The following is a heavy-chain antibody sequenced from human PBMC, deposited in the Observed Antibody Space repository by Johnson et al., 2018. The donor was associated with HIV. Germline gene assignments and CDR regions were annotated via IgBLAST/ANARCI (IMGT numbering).Heavy chain of an antibody. D-gene: IGHD3-22*01. J-gene: IGHJ3*02. Sequence: VQLVESGGGVVQPGRSLRLSCAASGFTFSSYGMHWVRQAPGKGLEYVSAISSNGGSTYYANSVKGRFTISRDNSKNTLYLQMGSLRAEDMAVYYCAIEAKIEYYYGSSAGGDAFDIWGQGTMVTVSS. CDR3: AIEAKIEYYYGSSAGGDAFDI. V-gene: IGHV3-64*01. CDR2: ISSNGGST. CDR1: GFTFSSYG.